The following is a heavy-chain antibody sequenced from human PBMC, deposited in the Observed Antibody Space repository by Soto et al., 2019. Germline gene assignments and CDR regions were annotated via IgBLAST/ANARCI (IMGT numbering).Heavy chain of an antibody. CDR1: GGSFSGYY. D-gene: IGHD2-2*01. Sequence: SETLSLTCAVYGGSFSGYYWSWIRQPPGKGLEWIGEINHSGSTNYNPSLKSRVTISVDTSKNQFSLKLSSVTAADTAVYYCARGPGVQYPPNFDYWGQGTLVTVSS. CDR3: ARGPGVQYPPNFDY. J-gene: IGHJ4*02. V-gene: IGHV4-34*01. CDR2: INHSGST.